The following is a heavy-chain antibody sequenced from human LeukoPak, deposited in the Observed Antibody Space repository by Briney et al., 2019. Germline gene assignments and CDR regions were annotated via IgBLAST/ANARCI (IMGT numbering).Heavy chain of an antibody. J-gene: IGHJ6*02. CDR3: ASHTGGPYYYGMDV. CDR2: ISSSGSTI. CDR1: GFTFSSYE. D-gene: IGHD1-14*01. V-gene: IGHV3-48*03. Sequence: GGSLRLSCAASGFTFSSYEMNWVRQAPGKGLEWVSYISSSGSTICYADSVKGRFTISRDNAKNSLYLQMDSLRAEDTAIYYCASHTGGPYYYGMDVWGQGTTVTVSS.